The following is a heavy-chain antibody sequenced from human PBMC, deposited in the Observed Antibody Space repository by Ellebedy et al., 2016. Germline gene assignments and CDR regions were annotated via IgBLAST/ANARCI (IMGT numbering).Heavy chain of an antibody. CDR1: GGSFSGYY. J-gene: IGHJ6*03. CDR3: ARDQKRSSSSGGYYYYMDV. V-gene: IGHV4-34*01. CDR2: INHSGST. Sequence: SETLSLXXALYGGSFSGYYRSWIRQPPGKGLELIGEINHSGSTNYNPSLKSRVTISVDTSKNQFSLTLSSVTAADTAVYYCARDQKRSSSSGGYYYYMDVWGKGTTFTVSS. D-gene: IGHD6-6*01.